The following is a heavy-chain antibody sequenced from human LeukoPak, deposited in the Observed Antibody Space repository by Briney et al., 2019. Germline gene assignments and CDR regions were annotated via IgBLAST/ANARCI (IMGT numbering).Heavy chain of an antibody. Sequence: GASVKLSCKASGGTFTSYAISWVRQAPGQGLEWVGGIIPIVGTANYAQKFQGRVTITADESTSTAYMELSSLRSEDTAVYYCATKRIITMIEGWFDPWGQGTLVTVSS. V-gene: IGHV1-69*13. CDR3: ATKRIITMIEGWFDP. D-gene: IGHD3-22*01. J-gene: IGHJ5*02. CDR2: IIPIVGTA. CDR1: GGTFTSYA.